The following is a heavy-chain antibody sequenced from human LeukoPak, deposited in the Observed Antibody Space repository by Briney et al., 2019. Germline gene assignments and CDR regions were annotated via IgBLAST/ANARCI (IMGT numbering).Heavy chain of an antibody. J-gene: IGHJ3*02. CDR2: IYDSGST. V-gene: IGHV4-30-4*01. CDR1: GASIRSGDYY. Sequence: SQTLSLTCTVSGASIRSGDYYWSWIRQPPGKGLGWIGYIYDSGSTYYNPSLKSRITISVDTSENRFSLKLSSVTATDTAVYYCARDCSGGSCYGAFDIWGQGTMVTVSS. D-gene: IGHD2-15*01. CDR3: ARDCSGGSCYGAFDI.